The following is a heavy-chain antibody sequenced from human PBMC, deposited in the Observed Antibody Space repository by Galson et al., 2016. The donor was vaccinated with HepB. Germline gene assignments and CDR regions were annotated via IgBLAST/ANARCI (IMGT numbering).Heavy chain of an antibody. CDR3: TRGENYYYNRMDV. CDR2: IHNVGDT. D-gene: IGHD1-26*01. CDR1: GFTLKNND. Sequence: SLRLSCAASGFTLKNNDMHWVRQAPGKGLQWVSTIHNVGDTLYAASMKGRITISRDIVENTLFLQVKNLTAGDTAVYYCTRGENYYYNRMDVWGQGTAVTVSS. V-gene: IGHV3-13*01. J-gene: IGHJ6*02.